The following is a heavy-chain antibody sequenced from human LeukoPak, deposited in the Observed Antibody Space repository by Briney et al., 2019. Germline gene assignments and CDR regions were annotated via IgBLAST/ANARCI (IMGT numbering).Heavy chain of an antibody. D-gene: IGHD4-17*01. J-gene: IGHJ2*01. V-gene: IGHV3-23*01. CDR3: ARRSVSRCFDL. CDR2: ISIGVNG. Sequence: GGSLRLSCAASGFTLSSYATSWVRQAPGDGLEWVSVISIGVNGYYADSVQVRLTISRDNSKNTLDLQMTSFRAEDTAVYYCARRSVSRCFDLWCRATLITVPS. CDR1: GFTLSSYA.